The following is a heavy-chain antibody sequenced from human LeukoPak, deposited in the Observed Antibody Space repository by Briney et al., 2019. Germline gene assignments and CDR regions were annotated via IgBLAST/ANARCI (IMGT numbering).Heavy chain of an antibody. CDR1: GYTFTSYA. J-gene: IGHJ4*02. CDR2: INAGNGNT. V-gene: IGHV1-3*01. Sequence: ASVKVSCKASGYTFTSYAMHWVRQAPGQRLEWMGWINAGNGNTKYSQKFQGRVTITRDTSASTAYMEPSSLRSEDTAVYYCARDQLTVLRIAAAGTVDYWGQGTLVTVSS. CDR3: ARDQLTVLRIAAAGTVDY. D-gene: IGHD6-13*01.